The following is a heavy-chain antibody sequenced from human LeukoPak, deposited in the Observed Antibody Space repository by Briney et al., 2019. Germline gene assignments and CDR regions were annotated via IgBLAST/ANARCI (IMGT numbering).Heavy chain of an antibody. V-gene: IGHV3-23*01. CDR1: GFTFSSYG. D-gene: IGHD5-18*01. J-gene: IGHJ3*02. CDR3: ARDRGRVRGYSYGYDGAFDI. CDR2: ISGSGGST. Sequence: GGSLRLSCAASGFTFSSYGMSWVRQAPGKGLEWVSAISGSGGSTYYADSVKGRFTISRDNSKNTLYLQMNSLRAEDTAVYYCARDRGRVRGYSYGYDGAFDIWGQGTMVTVSS.